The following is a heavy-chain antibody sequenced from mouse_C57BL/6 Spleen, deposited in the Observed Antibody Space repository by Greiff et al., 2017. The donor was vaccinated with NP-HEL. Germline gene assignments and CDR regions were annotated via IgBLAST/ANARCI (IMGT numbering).Heavy chain of an antibody. D-gene: IGHD3-3*01. CDR2: ISNGGGST. CDR1: GFTFSDYY. CDR3: ARRGCGNYYTMDY. J-gene: IGHJ4*01. V-gene: IGHV5-12*01. Sequence: EVQLVESGGGLVQPGGSLKLSCAASGFTFSDYYMYWVRQTPEKRLEWVAYISNGGGSTYYPDTVKGRFTISRDNAKNSLYLKMSRLKSDDTAMYYCARRGCGNYYTMDYWGQGTSVTVSS.